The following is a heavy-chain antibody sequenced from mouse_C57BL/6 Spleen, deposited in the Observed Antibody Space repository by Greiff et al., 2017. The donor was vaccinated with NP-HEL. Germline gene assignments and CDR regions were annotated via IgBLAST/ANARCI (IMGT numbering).Heavy chain of an antibody. Sequence: EVMLVESGEGLVKPGGSLKLSCAASGFTFSSYAMSWVRQTPEKRLEWVAYISSGGDYIYYADTVKGRCTISRDNARNTLYLQMSSLKSEDTAMYYCTKSYGYRAWFAYWGQGTLVTVSA. CDR2: ISSGGDYI. CDR1: GFTFSSYA. J-gene: IGHJ3*01. CDR3: TKSYGYRAWFAY. V-gene: IGHV5-9-1*02. D-gene: IGHD2-2*01.